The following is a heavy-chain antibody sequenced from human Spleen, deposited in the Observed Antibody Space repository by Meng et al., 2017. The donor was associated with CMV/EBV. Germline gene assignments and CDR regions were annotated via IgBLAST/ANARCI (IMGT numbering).Heavy chain of an antibody. Sequence: ASVKVSCKAYGYTFSDYYIHWVRQAPGQGLEWMGWINPNSGGSNYAQKFQGRVSMTGDTSISTVYMELSRLRSDDTALYYCARVYYDSSGYYSDHYYGMDVWGQGTTVTVSS. CDR3: ARVYYDSSGYYSDHYYGMDV. J-gene: IGHJ6*02. CDR2: INPNSGGS. D-gene: IGHD3-22*01. V-gene: IGHV1-2*02. CDR1: GYTFSDYY.